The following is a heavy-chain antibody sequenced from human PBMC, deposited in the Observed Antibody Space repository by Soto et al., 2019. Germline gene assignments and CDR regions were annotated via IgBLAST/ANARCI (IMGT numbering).Heavy chain of an antibody. D-gene: IGHD6-13*01. J-gene: IGHJ5*02. CDR3: TVRVGSLPPIAAAGNPGRTVWFDP. CDR2: IIPIFGTA. Sequence: SVKVACKASGGTFSSYAISWVRQAPGQGLEWMGGIIPIFGTANYAQKFQGRVTITADESTSTAYMELSSLRSEDTAVYYCTVRVGSLPPIAAAGNPGRTVWFDPWGQGTLVTVSS. V-gene: IGHV1-69*01. CDR1: GGTFSSYA.